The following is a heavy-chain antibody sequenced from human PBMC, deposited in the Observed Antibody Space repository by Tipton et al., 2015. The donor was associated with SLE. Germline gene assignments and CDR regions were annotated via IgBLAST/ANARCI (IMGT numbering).Heavy chain of an antibody. CDR2: IYYSGST. V-gene: IGHV4-59*11. Sequence: TLSLTCTVSGGSISSHYWSWIRQPPGKGLEWIGYIYYSGSTNYNPSLKSRVTISVDTSKNQFSLKLSFVTAADTAVYYCARDSTVALDYWGQGTLVTVSS. J-gene: IGHJ4*02. CDR3: ARDSTVALDY. CDR1: GGSISSHY. D-gene: IGHD4-23*01.